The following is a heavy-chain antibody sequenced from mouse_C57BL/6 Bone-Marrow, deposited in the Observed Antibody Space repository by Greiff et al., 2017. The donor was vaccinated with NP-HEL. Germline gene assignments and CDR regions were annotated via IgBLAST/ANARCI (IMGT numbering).Heavy chain of an antibody. Sequence: QVQLKESGPELVKPGASVRISCKASGYSFPSYYIHWVKQRPGQDLEWIGWIYPGRGNTKSNDTFRGKATLTADTSSSTAYMQLSSLTSEDSAVYYCASKDYFDYWGQGTTLTVSS. CDR2: IYPGRGNT. CDR1: GYSFPSYY. J-gene: IGHJ2*01. V-gene: IGHV1-66*01. CDR3: ASKDYFDY.